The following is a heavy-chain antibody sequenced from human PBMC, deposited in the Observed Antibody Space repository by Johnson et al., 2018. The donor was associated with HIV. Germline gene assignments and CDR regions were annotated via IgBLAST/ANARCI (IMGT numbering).Heavy chain of an antibody. D-gene: IGHD2-21*01. CDR2: IWYNGSNK. CDR3: AKAVGILPHGFDI. J-gene: IGHJ3*02. CDR1: GFTFNNYW. Sequence: QVQLLESGGGLVQPGGSLRLSCAASGFTFNNYWMSWVRQGPGKGLEWVAIIWYNGSNKSYAKSVKGRFTSSRDNSRNTLYLQMNSLRAEDTAVYYCAKAVGILPHGFDIWGQGTMVTVSS. V-gene: IGHV3-33*06.